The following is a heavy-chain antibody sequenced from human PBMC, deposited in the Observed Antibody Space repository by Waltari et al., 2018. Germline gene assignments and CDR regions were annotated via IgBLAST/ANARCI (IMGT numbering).Heavy chain of an antibody. CDR2: IYHSGST. CDR1: GYSISRGYY. J-gene: IGHJ4*02. CDR3: ANWGSDY. D-gene: IGHD7-27*01. Sequence: QVQLQASGPGLVKPSETLSLTCAVSGYSISRGYYWGWIRQPPGKGLEWIGSIYHSGSTYYNPSLKSRVTISVDTSKNQFSLKLSSVTAADTAVYYCANWGSDYWGQGTLVTVSS. V-gene: IGHV4-38-2*01.